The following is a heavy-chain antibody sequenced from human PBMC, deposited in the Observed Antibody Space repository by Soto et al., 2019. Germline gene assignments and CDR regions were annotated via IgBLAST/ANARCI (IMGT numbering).Heavy chain of an antibody. D-gene: IGHD3-10*01. CDR3: AHRRRYGSGSYSLDY. V-gene: IGHV2-5*02. CDR1: GFSLSTSGVG. Sequence: QITLKESGPTLVKPTQTLTLTCTFSGFSLSTSGVGVGWIRQPPGKALEWLALIYWDDDKRYSPSLKSRLTITKDTSKNQVVLTMTNMDPVDTATYYCAHRRRYGSGSYSLDYWGQGTLVTVSS. CDR2: IYWDDDK. J-gene: IGHJ4*02.